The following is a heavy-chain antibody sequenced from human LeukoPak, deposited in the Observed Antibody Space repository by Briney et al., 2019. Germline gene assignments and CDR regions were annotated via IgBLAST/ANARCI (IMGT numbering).Heavy chain of an antibody. J-gene: IGHJ4*02. CDR3: ARNGFRRSFFDF. Sequence: SETLSLTCTVSGDSISASTDYWGWIRQPPGKGLEWIGNMYYSGTTYYNPSLKSRVTISGDMSNNHFSLRLTSLTAADTAVYYCARNGFRRSFFDFWGQGILVTVSS. CDR1: GDSISASTDY. V-gene: IGHV4-39*02. CDR2: MYYSGTT. D-gene: IGHD1-26*01.